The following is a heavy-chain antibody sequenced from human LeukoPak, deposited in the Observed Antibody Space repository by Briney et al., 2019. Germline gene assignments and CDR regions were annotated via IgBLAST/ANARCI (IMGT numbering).Heavy chain of an antibody. Sequence: GASVKVSCKASGYTFTNFYMHWLRQAPGQGLEWMGIVNPSGGSTSYAQNVQGRLTMTRDTSTSTVYMELSSLRSEDTAVYYCARNPTMIGAFDIWGQGTMVTVSS. CDR1: GYTFTNFY. CDR3: ARNPTMIGAFDI. V-gene: IGHV1-46*01. J-gene: IGHJ3*02. CDR2: VNPSGGST. D-gene: IGHD3-22*01.